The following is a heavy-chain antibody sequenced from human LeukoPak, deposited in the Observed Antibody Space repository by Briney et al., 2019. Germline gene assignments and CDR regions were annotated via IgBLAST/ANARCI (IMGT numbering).Heavy chain of an antibody. CDR1: GYTFTDYY. J-gene: IGHJ3*02. V-gene: IGHV1-2*02. CDR3: ASRNYYDSSAPAFDI. CDR2: INPKSGDT. D-gene: IGHD3-22*01. Sequence: ASVKVSCKASGYTFTDYYIHWVRQAPGQGLEWMGWINPKSGDTNYEQKFQGRVTMTRDTSVSTAYMELSRLRSDDTAVYYCASRNYYDSSAPAFDIWGQGTMVTVSS.